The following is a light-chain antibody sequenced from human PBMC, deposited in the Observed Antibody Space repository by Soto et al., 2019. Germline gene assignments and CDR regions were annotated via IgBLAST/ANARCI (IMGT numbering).Light chain of an antibody. Sequence: QSALTQPASVSGSPGQSITISCTGSSSDVGGYNYVSWFQQHPDKAPKVIISEVSDRPSGVSNRFSGSKSGNTASLTISGLQAEDEADYYSGSYTSRRTYVFGTGTKLTVL. CDR1: SSDVGGYNY. CDR3: GSYTSRRTYV. J-gene: IGLJ1*01. V-gene: IGLV2-14*01. CDR2: EVS.